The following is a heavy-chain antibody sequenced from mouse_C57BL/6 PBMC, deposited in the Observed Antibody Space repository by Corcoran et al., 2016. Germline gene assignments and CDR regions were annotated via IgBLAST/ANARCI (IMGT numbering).Heavy chain of an antibody. J-gene: IGHJ4*01. V-gene: IGHV14-3*01. CDR1: GFNIKNNY. CDR3: ARYGNYAMDY. Sequence: EVQLQQSVAELVRPGASVKLSCTASGFNIKNNYMHWVKQRPEQGLEWIGRIDPANGNTKYAPKFQGKATITADTSSNTAYLQLSSLTSEDTAIYYCARYGNYAMDYWGQGPSVTVSA. CDR2: IDPANGNT. D-gene: IGHD2-1*01.